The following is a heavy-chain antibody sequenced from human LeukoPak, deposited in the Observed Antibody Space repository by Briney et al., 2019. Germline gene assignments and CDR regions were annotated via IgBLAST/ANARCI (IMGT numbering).Heavy chain of an antibody. D-gene: IGHD5-12*01. J-gene: IGHJ3*02. CDR1: GFTFSSYA. CDR2: ISDDENNK. V-gene: IGHV3-30*04. CDR3: ASVDDLDAFAM. Sequence: PWGSLRLSCAASGFTFSSYAMHWVRQAPGKELEWVAVISDDENNKYYADSVKGRFTISRDNSKNTLYLLMNSPRGEDTAVYYCASVDDLDAFAMWGQGTMVTVSS.